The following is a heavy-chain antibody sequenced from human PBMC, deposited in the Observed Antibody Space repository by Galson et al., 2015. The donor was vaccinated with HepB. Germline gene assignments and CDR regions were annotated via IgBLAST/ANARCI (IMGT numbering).Heavy chain of an antibody. D-gene: IGHD2-15*01. CDR1: GLSFNAFW. Sequence: SLRLSCAASGLSFNAFWMSWVRQAPGKGLEWVAHMREDGSGIQYMDSVKGRFTISRDNAKNSLYLQMNSLGAEDTAVYYCARGHYGLDVWGQGTTVTVSS. CDR3: ARGHYGLDV. V-gene: IGHV3-7*01. J-gene: IGHJ6*02. CDR2: MREDGSGI.